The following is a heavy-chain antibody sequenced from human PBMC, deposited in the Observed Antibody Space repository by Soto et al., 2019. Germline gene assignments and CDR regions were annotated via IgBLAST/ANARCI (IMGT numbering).Heavy chain of an antibody. Sequence: PSETLSLTCTVSGGSISSYYWSWIRQPPGKGLEWIGYIYYSGSTNYNPSLKSRVTISVDTSKNQFSLKLSSVTAADTAVYYCARGDYDFWSGYLAPVYFDYWGQGTLVTVSS. V-gene: IGHV4-59*01. CDR3: ARGDYDFWSGYLAPVYFDY. J-gene: IGHJ4*02. CDR1: GGSISSYY. D-gene: IGHD3-3*01. CDR2: IYYSGST.